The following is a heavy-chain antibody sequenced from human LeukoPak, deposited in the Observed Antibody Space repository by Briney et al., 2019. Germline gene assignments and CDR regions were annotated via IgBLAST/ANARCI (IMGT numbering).Heavy chain of an antibody. V-gene: IGHV4-39*07. Sequence: PSETLSLTCTVSGGSISSSSYYWGWIRQPPGKGLEWIGSIYYSGSTYFNPSLKSRVTISVDTSKNQFSLKLSSVTAADTAVYYCAARIMITFGGVIVPGYFDYWGQGTLVTVSS. J-gene: IGHJ4*02. CDR3: AARIMITFGGVIVPGYFDY. CDR2: IYYSGST. CDR1: GGSISSSSYY. D-gene: IGHD3-16*02.